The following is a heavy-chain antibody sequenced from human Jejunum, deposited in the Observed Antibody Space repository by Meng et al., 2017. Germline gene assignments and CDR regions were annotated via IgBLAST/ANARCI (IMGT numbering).Heavy chain of an antibody. CDR3: ARGRTEHSDSSNCRYFDN. CDR1: GFTFNNYS. CDR2: ISDDASIR. V-gene: IGHV3-30*04. Sequence: GESLKISCAASGFTFNNYSIHWVRQAPGKGLEWVAVISDDASIRSYADSVKGRFTISRDNSKNTLSLQMDSLRPDDTAVYYCARGRTEHSDSSNCRYFDNWGQGTLVTVSS. J-gene: IGHJ4*02. D-gene: IGHD3-22*01.